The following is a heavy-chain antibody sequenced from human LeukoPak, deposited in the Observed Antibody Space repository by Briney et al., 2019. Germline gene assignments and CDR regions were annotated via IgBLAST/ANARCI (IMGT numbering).Heavy chain of an antibody. Sequence: PGGSLRLSCAASGFPFAPFWMTWVRQAPGKGPEFVATMNRDGSEVAYGNSVRGRFTISRDNAKNSLYLQMYSPRAEDTAVYYCARGIDEWLYLNYWGQGALVTVSS. CDR2: MNRDGSEV. V-gene: IGHV3-7*04. J-gene: IGHJ4*02. D-gene: IGHD3-3*01. CDR1: GFPFAPFW. CDR3: ARGIDEWLYLNY.